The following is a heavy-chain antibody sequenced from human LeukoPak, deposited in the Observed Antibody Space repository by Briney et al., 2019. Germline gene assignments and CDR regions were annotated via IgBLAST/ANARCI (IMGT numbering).Heavy chain of an antibody. J-gene: IGHJ5*02. CDR1: GDSLSSSRFS. CDR3: ARLKTGDVHKKTNKWFDP. Sequence: PSETLSLTCHVSGDSLSSSRFSWSWIRQPAGKGLEWIGRIYATGNTYYNPSLTSRVALSVGAPRNQFTLTLTSVTAADTAIYYCARLKTGDVHKKTNKWFDPWGQGTLVTVSS. D-gene: IGHD7-27*01. CDR2: IYATGNT. V-gene: IGHV4-61*02.